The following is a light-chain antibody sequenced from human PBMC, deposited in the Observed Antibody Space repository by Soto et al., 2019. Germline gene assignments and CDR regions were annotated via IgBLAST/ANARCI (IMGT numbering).Light chain of an antibody. J-gene: IGKJ3*01. CDR3: QHYNSWPSFT. CDR2: GTS. Sequence: EIVMTQSPATLSVSPGERATLSCRASQSVSSNLAWYQQKPGQAPRLLMYGTSTRATGVPARFSDSGSGTEFTLTISSLQSEDFAVYYCQHYNSWPSFTFGPGTKVDIK. V-gene: IGKV3-15*01. CDR1: QSVSSN.